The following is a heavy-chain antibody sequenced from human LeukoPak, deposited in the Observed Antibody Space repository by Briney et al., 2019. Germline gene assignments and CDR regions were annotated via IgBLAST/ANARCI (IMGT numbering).Heavy chain of an antibody. CDR3: ARDQGYSGYDSLP. J-gene: IGHJ5*02. D-gene: IGHD5-12*01. CDR2: INPNSGGT. CDR1: GYTFSDYY. Sequence: ASVKVSCKASGYTFSDYYLHWLRQAPGQGLEWMGWINPNSGGTNYAQKFQGRVTMTRDTSISTAYMELSRLRSDGTAVYYCARDQGYSGYDSLPWGQGTLVTVSS. V-gene: IGHV1-2*02.